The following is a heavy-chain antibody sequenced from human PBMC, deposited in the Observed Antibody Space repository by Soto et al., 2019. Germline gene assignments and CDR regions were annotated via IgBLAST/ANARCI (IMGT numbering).Heavy chain of an antibody. J-gene: IGHJ4*02. CDR3: AAPKYYFDY. V-gene: IGHV1-69*02. CDR1: EGTFSSDT. Sequence: SVKVSCKGFEGTFSSDTISWVRQAPGQGLEWMGRIIPILDKANYAQKFQGRLTITADKSTSTAYMELSSLRSEDTAVYYCAAPKYYFDYWGQGALVTVSS. CDR2: IIPILDKA.